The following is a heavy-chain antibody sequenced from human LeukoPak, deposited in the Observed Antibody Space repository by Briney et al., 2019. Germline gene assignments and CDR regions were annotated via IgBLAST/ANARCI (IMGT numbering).Heavy chain of an antibody. CDR2: VYPGDSDT. Sequence: GESLKISCKGSGYSFTNYWIGWGRQMPGVGLEWLGIVYPGDSDTRYSPSFQGQVTISADKSISTAYLQWSSLKASDSAMYYCARQNVGGTSASDFWGQGTLVTVSS. V-gene: IGHV5-51*01. CDR1: GYSFTNYW. CDR3: ARQNVGGTSASDF. D-gene: IGHD1-26*01. J-gene: IGHJ4*02.